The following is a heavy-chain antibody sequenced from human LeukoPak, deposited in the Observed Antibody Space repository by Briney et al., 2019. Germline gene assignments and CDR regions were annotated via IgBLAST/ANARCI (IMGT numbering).Heavy chain of an antibody. CDR1: GGSFSGYY. J-gene: IGHJ4*02. CDR3: ARAWEAYCGGDCYSGLWDY. V-gene: IGHV4-34*01. Sequence: PSETLSLTCAVYGGSFSGYYWSWLRQPPGKGLEWIGEINHSGSTNYNPSLKSRVTISVDTSKNQFSLKLSFVTAADTAVYYCARAWEAYCGGDCYSGLWDYWGQGTLVTVSS. CDR2: INHSGST. D-gene: IGHD2-21*02.